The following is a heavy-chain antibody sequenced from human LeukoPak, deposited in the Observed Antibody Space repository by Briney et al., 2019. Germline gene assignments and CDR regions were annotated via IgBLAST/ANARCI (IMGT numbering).Heavy chain of an antibody. CDR2: IYYNGNT. CDR1: GGSLSSSGYY. J-gene: IGHJ4*02. CDR3: ARDGGTVTHFDY. D-gene: IGHD4-17*01. Sequence: SQTLSLTCTVSGGSLSSSGYYWSWIRQRPGTGLEWVGYIYYNGNTYYNPSLKSRIAISVDTSENQFSLRLTSVTAADTAVYYCARDGGTVTHFDYWGQGTLVTVSS. V-gene: IGHV4-31*03.